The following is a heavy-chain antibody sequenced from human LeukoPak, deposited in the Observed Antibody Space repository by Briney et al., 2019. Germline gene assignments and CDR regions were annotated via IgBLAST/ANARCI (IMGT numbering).Heavy chain of an antibody. CDR1: GYTFTGYY. V-gene: IGHV1-2*02. J-gene: IGHJ6*02. D-gene: IGHD6-13*01. CDR3: ASTRIAAAGIMDV. Sequence: ASVKVSCKASGYTFTGYYMHWVRQAPGQGLEWMGWINPDSGGTNYAQKFQGRVTMTRDTSISTAYMELSRLRSDDTAVYYCASTRIAAAGIMDVWGQGTTVTVSS. CDR2: INPDSGGT.